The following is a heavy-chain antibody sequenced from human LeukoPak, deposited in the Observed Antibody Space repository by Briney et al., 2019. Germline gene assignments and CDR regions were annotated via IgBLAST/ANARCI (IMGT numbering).Heavy chain of an antibody. CDR1: SGSIRSYY. D-gene: IGHD6-13*01. J-gene: IGHJ4*02. CDR3: ARDSLGSSWPPTQYFDY. Sequence: SETLSLTCTVSSGSIRSYYWSWIRQPPGKGLEWIGNIYSSGSTNYNPSLESRVTISVDTSKNQFSLKLSSVTAADTAVYYCARDSLGSSWPPTQYFDYWGQGTLVTVSS. V-gene: IGHV4-59*12. CDR2: IYSSGST.